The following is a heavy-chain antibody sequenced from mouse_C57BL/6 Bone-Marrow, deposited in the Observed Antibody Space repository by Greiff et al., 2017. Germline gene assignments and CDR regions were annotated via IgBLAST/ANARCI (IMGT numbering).Heavy chain of an antibody. Sequence: QVQLQQPGAELVMPGASVKLSCKASGYTFTSYWMHWVKQRPGQGLEWIGEIDPSDSYTNYNQKFKGKSTLTVDKSSSSAYMQLSSLTSEDSAVYYGDREGAITTVVDWYFDVWGTGTTVTVSS. J-gene: IGHJ1*03. V-gene: IGHV1-69*01. CDR2: IDPSDSYT. CDR3: DREGAITTVVDWYFDV. CDR1: GYTFTSYW. D-gene: IGHD1-1*01.